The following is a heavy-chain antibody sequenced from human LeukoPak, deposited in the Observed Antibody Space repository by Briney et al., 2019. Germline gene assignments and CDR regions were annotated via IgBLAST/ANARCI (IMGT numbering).Heavy chain of an antibody. D-gene: IGHD3-22*01. CDR3: AREGDSSVPVYYFDY. V-gene: IGHV5-51*01. J-gene: IGHJ4*02. CDR2: IYPSDSDT. Sequence: NLGESLKISCKGSGYSFTSYWIGWVRQMPGKGLEWMGIIYPSDSDTRYSPSFQGQVTISADKSISTAYMELSSLRSEDTAVYYCAREGDSSVPVYYFDYWGQGTLVTVSS. CDR1: GYSFTSYW.